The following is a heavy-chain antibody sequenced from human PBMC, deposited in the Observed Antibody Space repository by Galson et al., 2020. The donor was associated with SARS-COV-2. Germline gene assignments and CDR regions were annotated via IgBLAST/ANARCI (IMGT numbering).Heavy chain of an antibody. V-gene: IGHV3-30*04. CDR1: GFTFSSYS. D-gene: IGHD4-17*01. J-gene: IGHJ4*02. Sequence: GGSLRLSCAASGFTFSSYSMHWVRQAPGKGLEWVAFISYDGSNKYYADSVKGRFTISRDNSKNTLYLQMNSLRAEDTAVYYCAREDGDHLFDYWGQGTLVTVSS. CDR3: AREDGDHLFDY. CDR2: ISYDGSNK.